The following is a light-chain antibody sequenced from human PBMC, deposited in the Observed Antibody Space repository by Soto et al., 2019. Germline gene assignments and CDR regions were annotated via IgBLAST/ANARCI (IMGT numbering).Light chain of an antibody. CDR1: QSVSSSY. J-gene: IGKJ1*01. CDR2: GAS. CDR3: QQYGSSSWT. V-gene: IGKV3-20*01. Sequence: EIVLTQSPGTLSLSPGERATLSCRASQSVSSSYLAWYQQKPGQAPRLLIYGASSMATGIPDRFSGSGSGTDLTLAISRLEPEDFAVYYCQQYGSSSWTFGQGTKVEIK.